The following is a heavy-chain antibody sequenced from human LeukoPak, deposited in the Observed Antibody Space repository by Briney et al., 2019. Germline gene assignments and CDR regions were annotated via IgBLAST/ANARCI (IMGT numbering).Heavy chain of an antibody. CDR3: AKGGPTGSNYFDF. D-gene: IGHD1-26*01. J-gene: IGHJ4*02. CDR2: IWFDGSNK. CDR1: GLTFSTHA. V-gene: IGHV3-33*06. Sequence: GRSLRLSCAASGLTFSTHAMHWVRQAPGMGLEWVAFIWFDGSNKYYADFVKGRFTISRDFSKNTVYLQMDSLRAEDTAVYYCAKGGPTGSNYFDFWGQGTLVTVSS.